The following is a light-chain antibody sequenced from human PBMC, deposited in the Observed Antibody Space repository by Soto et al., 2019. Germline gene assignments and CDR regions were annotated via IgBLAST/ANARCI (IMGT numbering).Light chain of an antibody. CDR3: QQSYSLPWT. Sequence: IQLTQSPSSLSASVGDRFTITCRASQGITNYLAWYQQKPGKVPKLLIYAASTLQSGVPSRFSGSGSGTDYTLTIYSLQPEDFATYYCQQSYSLPWTFGQGTKVDIK. V-gene: IGKV1-27*01. CDR1: QGITNY. CDR2: AAS. J-gene: IGKJ1*01.